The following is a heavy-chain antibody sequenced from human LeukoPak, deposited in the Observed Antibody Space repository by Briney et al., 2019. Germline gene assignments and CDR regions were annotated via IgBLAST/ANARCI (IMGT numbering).Heavy chain of an antibody. D-gene: IGHD6-13*01. J-gene: IGHJ4*02. CDR1: GFNFDDYA. CDR3: ARGGGMRSWYDFDY. V-gene: IGHV3-9*01. Sequence: GGSLRLSCVASGFNFDDYAMHWVRQAPGRGLEWVSGISWSSVIKGQADSVKGRFAISRDSAKNSVHLQMNNLRAEDTAVYYCARGGGMRSWYDFDYWGQGILVTVSS. CDR2: ISWSSVIK.